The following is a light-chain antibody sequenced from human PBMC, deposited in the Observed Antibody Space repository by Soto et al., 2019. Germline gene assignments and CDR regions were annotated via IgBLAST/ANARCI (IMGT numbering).Light chain of an antibody. CDR3: QQYGTSPRT. J-gene: IGKJ1*01. Sequence: EIVLTQSPGSLSLSPGERATLSCRASQSVSSSHLAWYQQKPGQAPRLLISGASSRATGIPDRFTGSGSGTDFTLTISRLEPDDFAVYYCQQYGTSPRTFGQGTKVDIK. V-gene: IGKV3-20*01. CDR1: QSVSSSH. CDR2: GAS.